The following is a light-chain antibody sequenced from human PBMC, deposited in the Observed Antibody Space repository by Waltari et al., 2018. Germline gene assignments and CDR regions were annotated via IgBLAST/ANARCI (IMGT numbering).Light chain of an antibody. J-gene: IGLJ2*01. Sequence: QSALTQPRSVSGSPGQSVTISCTGTGSDVGRYNYVSWYQQYPGKAPKLMISDVYERPSWVPYRFSCSKSGNTASLTISGLQADDEAVYYCCSYAGDYTLVFGGGTEVTVL. CDR3: CSYAGDYTLV. CDR2: DVY. CDR1: GSDVGRYNY. V-gene: IGLV2-11*01.